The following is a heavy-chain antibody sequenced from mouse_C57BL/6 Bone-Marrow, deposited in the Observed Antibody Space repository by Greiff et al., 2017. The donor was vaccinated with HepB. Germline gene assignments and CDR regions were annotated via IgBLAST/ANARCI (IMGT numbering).Heavy chain of an antibody. CDR3: ARHPYRSGYGYAMDY. Sequence: QVQLQQSGAELAKPGASVKLSCKASGYTFTEYTIHWVKQRSGQGLEWIGWFYPGSGSIKYNEKFKDKATLTADKSSSTVYIALSKLTSEGSTVYFCARHPYRSGYGYAMDYGGRGTSVTVSS. V-gene: IGHV1-62-2*01. CDR2: FYPGSGSI. CDR1: GYTFTEYT. D-gene: IGHD3-2*02. J-gene: IGHJ4*01.